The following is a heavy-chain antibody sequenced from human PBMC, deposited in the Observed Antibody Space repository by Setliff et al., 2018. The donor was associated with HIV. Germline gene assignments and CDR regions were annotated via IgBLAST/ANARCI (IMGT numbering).Heavy chain of an antibody. Sequence: GGSLRLSCAASGFTFSDYYMSWIRQAPGKGLEWVSYISSTGTTFYYADSVKGRFSISRDNAKNSLYLQMNSLRAEDTAVYHCARDQTCSITWHAHDYWGQETLVTVSS. CDR2: ISSTGTTF. CDR1: GFTFSDYY. V-gene: IGHV3-11*04. CDR3: ARDQTCSITWHAHDY. D-gene: IGHD6-13*01. J-gene: IGHJ4*02.